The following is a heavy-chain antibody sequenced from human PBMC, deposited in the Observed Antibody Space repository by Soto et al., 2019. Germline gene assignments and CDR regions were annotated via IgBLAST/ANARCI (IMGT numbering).Heavy chain of an antibody. CDR3: ARQAVDEGYSSGWYFDS. D-gene: IGHD6-19*01. Sequence: QLQLQESGPGLVKPSETLFLTCTVSGGSISSRSYFWGWIRQPPGKGLEWIGSVSYNVRTYYNPSLKSRLTMSVDKSKKQFFLKLSSVTAADTAVYYCARQAVDEGYSSGWYFDSWGQGTLVTVSS. V-gene: IGHV4-39*01. CDR1: GGSISSRSYF. J-gene: IGHJ4*02. CDR2: VSYNVRT.